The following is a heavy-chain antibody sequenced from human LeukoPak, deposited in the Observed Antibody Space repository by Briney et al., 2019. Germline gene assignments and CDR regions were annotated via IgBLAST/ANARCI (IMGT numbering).Heavy chain of an antibody. Sequence: GGSLRLSCAASGFTFSTSYMNWARQSPGKGLEWVSSISGGSSSIYYADSVKGRFTISRDNAKNSLYLQMNSLRAEDTAVYYCARVLSQASGSGSYLYWGPGTLVTVSS. J-gene: IGHJ4*02. CDR1: GFTFSTSY. D-gene: IGHD3-10*01. CDR2: ISGGSSSI. CDR3: ARVLSQASGSGSYLY. V-gene: IGHV3-21*01.